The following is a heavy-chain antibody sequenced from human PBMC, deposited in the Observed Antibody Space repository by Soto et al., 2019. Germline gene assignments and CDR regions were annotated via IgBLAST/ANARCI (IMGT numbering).Heavy chain of an antibody. D-gene: IGHD1-7*01. CDR2: MYYSGST. CDR3: ARDQDFIKGENYLDP. Sequence: SETLSVACTVCRESICRCYWSWVQQPPGKGLEWIGCMYYSGSTAYNPALKSRVTMSLDTSKNQFSLSLTSVTAADTAVYYCARDQDFIKGENYLDPGGHGALVTVSS. V-gene: IGHV4-59*01. CDR1: RESICRCY. J-gene: IGHJ5*02.